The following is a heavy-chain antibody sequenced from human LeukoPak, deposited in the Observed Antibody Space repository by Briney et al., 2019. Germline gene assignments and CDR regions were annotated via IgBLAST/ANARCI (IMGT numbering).Heavy chain of an antibody. CDR1: GGSISSYY. V-gene: IGHV4-59*01. J-gene: IGHJ3*02. Sequence: SETLSLTCTVSGGSISSYYWSWIRQPPGKGLEWIGYIYYSGSTNYNPSLKSRVTISVDTSKNQFSLKLSSVTAADTAVYYCARDQDWGSPENVGAFDIWGQGTMVTVSS. D-gene: IGHD7-27*01. CDR2: IYYSGST. CDR3: ARDQDWGSPENVGAFDI.